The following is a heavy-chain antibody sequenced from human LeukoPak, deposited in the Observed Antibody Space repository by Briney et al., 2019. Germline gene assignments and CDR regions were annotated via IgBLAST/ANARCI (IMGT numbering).Heavy chain of an antibody. V-gene: IGHV3-7*01. Sequence: GGSLRLSCAASGFTFSTYWMSWVRQAPGKGLEWVANIRQDGSEQYYVDSVKGRFTISRDNAKHSLFLQMNSLRAEDTAVYYCARDGPTIAARPFDYWGQGTLVTVSS. CDR3: ARDGPTIAARPFDY. D-gene: IGHD6-6*01. CDR2: IRQDGSEQ. CDR1: GFTFSTYW. J-gene: IGHJ4*02.